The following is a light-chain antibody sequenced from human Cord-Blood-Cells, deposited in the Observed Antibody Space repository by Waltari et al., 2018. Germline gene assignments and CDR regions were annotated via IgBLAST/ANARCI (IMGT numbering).Light chain of an antibody. CDR2: AAS. CDR3: QQSYSNPFT. V-gene: IGKV1-39*01. J-gene: IGKJ3*01. Sequence: DIQITPSPSSLSASVGDRVPITCRASQSIRSDLNWYQQKPGKAPKLLIYAASSFKSGVPSRCSGSGSGTDFTLTISSLQPEDFATYYCQQSYSNPFTFGPGTKVDIK. CDR1: QSIRSD.